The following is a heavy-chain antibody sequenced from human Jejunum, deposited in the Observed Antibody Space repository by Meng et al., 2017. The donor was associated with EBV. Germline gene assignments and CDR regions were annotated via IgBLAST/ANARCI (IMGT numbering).Heavy chain of an antibody. D-gene: IGHD5-24*01. CDR3: ARGDGYNLY. J-gene: IGHJ4*02. Sequence: QVQLVQSGAEVKKPGASVNVSCKASGYTFTTHHINWVRQATGQGLEYMGWMSPDNGDTGYAQNFQGRLTMTRDTSISTAYMELSSLTSDDTAVYYCARGDGYNLYWGQGTLVTVSS. CDR2: MSPDNGDT. V-gene: IGHV1-8*01. CDR1: GYTFTTHH.